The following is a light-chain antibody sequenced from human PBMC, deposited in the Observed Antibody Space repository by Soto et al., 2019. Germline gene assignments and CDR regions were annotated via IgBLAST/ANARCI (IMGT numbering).Light chain of an antibody. CDR3: QQYNPGHLT. Sequence: ETVMTQSPATLSVSPGEGATLSCRATENINQNLAWYQQKPGQAPGLLIHGAAYRATGIPARFSGRGSGTECTLDISRLQSEDFAVYYCQQYNPGHLTFGGGTKVEIK. V-gene: IGKV3-15*01. CDR2: GAA. CDR1: ENINQN. J-gene: IGKJ4*01.